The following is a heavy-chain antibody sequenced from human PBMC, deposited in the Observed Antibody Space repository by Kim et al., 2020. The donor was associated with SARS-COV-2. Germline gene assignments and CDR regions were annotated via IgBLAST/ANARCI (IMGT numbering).Heavy chain of an antibody. D-gene: IGHD2-15*01. Sequence: GGSLRLSCAASGFTFDDYAMHWVRQAPGKGLEWVSGISWNSGSIGYADSVKGRFTISRDNAKNSLYLQMNSLRAEDTALYYCAKDSTVVAATGGFDYWGQGTLVTVSS. CDR1: GFTFDDYA. V-gene: IGHV3-9*01. CDR2: ISWNSGSI. J-gene: IGHJ4*02. CDR3: AKDSTVVAATGGFDY.